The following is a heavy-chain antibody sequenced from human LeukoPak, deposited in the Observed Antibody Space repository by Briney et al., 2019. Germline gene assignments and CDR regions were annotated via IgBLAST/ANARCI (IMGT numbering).Heavy chain of an antibody. V-gene: IGHV3-23*01. D-gene: IGHD3-10*01. CDR1: GFTFSSYA. J-gene: IGHJ6*02. CDR2: ISGSGGST. Sequence: PGGSLRLSCAASGFTFSSYAISWVRQAPGKGLEWVSAISGSGGSTYYADSVKGRFTISRDNSKNTLYLQMNSLRAEDTAVYYCAKGQWFGESSRGMDVWGQGTTVTVSS. CDR3: AKGQWFGESSRGMDV.